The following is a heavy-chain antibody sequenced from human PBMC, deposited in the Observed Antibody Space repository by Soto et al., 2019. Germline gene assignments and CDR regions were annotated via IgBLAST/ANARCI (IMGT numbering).Heavy chain of an antibody. CDR1: GGSVSSGNYY. V-gene: IGHV4-61*01. J-gene: IGHJ5*02. Sequence: PSETLSLTCSVSGGSVSSGNYYWSCIRQPPVKGLEWIWYIYYTWSTNYNPSLMSRVTISVDTSKNQFSLTLIFVTAADTAVYYCARDPAPWGQGTLVTVAS. CDR3: ARDPAP. CDR2: IYYTWST.